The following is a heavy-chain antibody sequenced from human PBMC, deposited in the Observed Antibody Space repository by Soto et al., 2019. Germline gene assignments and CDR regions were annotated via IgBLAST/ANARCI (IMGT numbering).Heavy chain of an antibody. J-gene: IGHJ4*02. D-gene: IGHD1-20*01. CDR1: GFTFSSYA. CDR2: ISGSGGST. Sequence: GGSLRLSCAASGFTFSSYAMSWVRQAPGKGLEWVSAISGSGGSTYYADSVKGRFTISRDNSKNTLYLQMNSLRAEDTAVYYCAKDSRPAVGYNWNDYFDYWGQGTLVTVSS. CDR3: AKDSRPAVGYNWNDYFDY. V-gene: IGHV3-23*01.